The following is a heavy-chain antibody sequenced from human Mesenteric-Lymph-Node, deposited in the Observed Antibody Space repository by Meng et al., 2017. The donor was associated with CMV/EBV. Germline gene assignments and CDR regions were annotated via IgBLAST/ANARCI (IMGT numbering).Heavy chain of an antibody. Sequence: GESLKISCVASGFRFSRYWMSWVRQAPGKGLEWVAFIRYDGSNKYYADSVKGRFTISRDNSKNTLYLQMNSLRAEDTAVYYCAKDHSWDSLYYFDYWGQGTLVTVSS. CDR2: IRYDGSNK. J-gene: IGHJ4*02. V-gene: IGHV3-30*02. CDR3: AKDHSWDSLYYFDY. D-gene: IGHD1-26*01. CDR1: GFRFSRYW.